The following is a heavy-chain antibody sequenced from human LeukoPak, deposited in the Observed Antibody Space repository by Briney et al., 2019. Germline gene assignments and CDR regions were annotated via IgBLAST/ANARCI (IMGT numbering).Heavy chain of an antibody. V-gene: IGHV4-59*08. CDR1: GGSISSYY. Sequence: PSETLSLTCTVSGGSISSYYWSWIRQPPGKGLEWIGYIYYSGSTNYNPSLKSRVTISVDTSKNQFSLKLSSVTAADTAVYYCARRYYGDYGDYFDYWGQGTLVTVSS. CDR2: IYYSGST. J-gene: IGHJ4*02. CDR3: ARRYYGDYGDYFDY. D-gene: IGHD4-17*01.